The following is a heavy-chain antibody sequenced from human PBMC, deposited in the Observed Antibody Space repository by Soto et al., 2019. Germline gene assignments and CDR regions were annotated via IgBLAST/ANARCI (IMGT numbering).Heavy chain of an antibody. V-gene: IGHV4-61*01. Sequence: PSETLSLTCTVSGGSVSSGSYYLSWIRHPPGKGLEWIGYIYYSWSTNYNPSLKSRVTISVDTSKNQCSLKLSSVTAADTAVYYCARGRSSSWYGGKSYYYYGMDVWGQGTTVTVSS. J-gene: IGHJ6*02. CDR2: IYYSWST. CDR1: GGSVSSGSYY. CDR3: ARGRSSSWYGGKSYYYYGMDV. D-gene: IGHD6-13*01.